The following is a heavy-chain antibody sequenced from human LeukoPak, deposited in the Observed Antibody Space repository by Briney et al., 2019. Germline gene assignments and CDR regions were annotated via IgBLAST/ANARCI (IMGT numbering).Heavy chain of an antibody. CDR2: IHYSGST. CDR3: ARTPRGEFSDY. V-gene: IGHV4-59*01. Sequence: SETLSLTCTVSGGSISSYYWSWIRQPPGKGLEWIGYIHYSGSTNYNPSLKSRVTISADTSNNQFSLKLISVTAADTAVYYCARTPRGEFSDYWGQGTLVTVSS. D-gene: IGHD3-16*01. J-gene: IGHJ4*02. CDR1: GGSISSYY.